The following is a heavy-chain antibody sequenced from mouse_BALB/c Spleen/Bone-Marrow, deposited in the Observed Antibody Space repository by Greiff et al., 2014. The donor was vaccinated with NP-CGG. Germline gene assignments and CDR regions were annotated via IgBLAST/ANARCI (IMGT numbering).Heavy chain of an antibody. CDR2: ISPGDGNT. CDR1: GYTFTTYD. Sequence: VQLQQSRPELVKPGASVKISCKASGYTFTTYDINWVKQRPGQGLEWIGWISPGDGNTNYNEKFKGKATLTADKSSSTAYMQLSSLTSENSAVYFCARGGDYHYFDYWGQGTTLTVSS. D-gene: IGHD2-4*01. V-gene: IGHV1S56*01. CDR3: ARGGDYHYFDY. J-gene: IGHJ2*01.